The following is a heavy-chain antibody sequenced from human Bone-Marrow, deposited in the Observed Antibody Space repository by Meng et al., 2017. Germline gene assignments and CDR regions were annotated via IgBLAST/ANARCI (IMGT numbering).Heavy chain of an antibody. J-gene: IGHJ4*02. CDR1: GFTVSSNY. CDR2: ISSSSYI. D-gene: IGHD1-26*01. V-gene: IGHV3-69-1*01. Sequence: GESLKISCAASGFTVSSNYMSWVRQVPGKGLEWVSSISSSSYIYYADSVKGRFTISRDNAKNSLYLQMNSLRAEDTAVYYCARDLVPGIFDYWGQGTLVTVSS. CDR3: ARDLVPGIFDY.